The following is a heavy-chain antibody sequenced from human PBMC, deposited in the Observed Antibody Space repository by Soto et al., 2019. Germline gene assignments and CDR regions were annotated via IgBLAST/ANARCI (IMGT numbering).Heavy chain of an antibody. CDR1: GCSISSGGYY. CDR2: IYYSGST. CDR3: AREGTGITIFGVVKNGMDV. D-gene: IGHD3-3*01. Sequence: PSETLSLTCTVSGCSISSGGYYWSWIRQHPGKGLEWIGYIYYSGSTYYNPSLKSRVTISVDTSKNQFSLKLSSVTAADTAVYYCAREGTGITIFGVVKNGMDVWGQGATVTVSS. V-gene: IGHV4-30-4*08. J-gene: IGHJ6*02.